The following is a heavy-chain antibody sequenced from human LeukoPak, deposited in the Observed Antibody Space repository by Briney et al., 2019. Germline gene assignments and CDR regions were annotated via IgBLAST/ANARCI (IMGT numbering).Heavy chain of an antibody. CDR2: ISGSGGST. V-gene: IGHV3-23*01. J-gene: IGHJ5*02. Sequence: GGSLRLSCAASGLTFSSYAMSWVRQAPGKGLEWVSAISGSGGSTYYADSVKGRFTISRDNSKNTLYLQMNSLRAEDTAVYYCQYSSGSNWFDPWGQGTLVTVSS. CDR3: QYSSGSNWFDP. CDR1: GLTFSSYA. D-gene: IGHD6-19*01.